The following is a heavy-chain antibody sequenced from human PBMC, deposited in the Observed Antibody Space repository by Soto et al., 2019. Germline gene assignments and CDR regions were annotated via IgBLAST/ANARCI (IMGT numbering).Heavy chain of an antibody. V-gene: IGHV1-8*01. CDR2: MNPNSGNT. J-gene: IGHJ6*03. CDR1: GYTFTSYD. D-gene: IGHD3-9*01. CDR3: VRENKYILTGDAYYYYMDV. Sequence: QVQLVQSGAEVKKPGASVKVSCKASGYTFTSYDINWVRQATGQGLEWMGWMNPNSGNTGYAQKLQGRVTMTRNTCISTAYMELSSLRSEDTAVYYCVRENKYILTGDAYYYYMDVWGKGTTVTVSS.